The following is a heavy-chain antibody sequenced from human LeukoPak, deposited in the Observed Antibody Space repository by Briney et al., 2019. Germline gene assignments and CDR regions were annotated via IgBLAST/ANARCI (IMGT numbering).Heavy chain of an antibody. V-gene: IGHV3-48*01. Sequence: GGSLRLSCAASGFTFSSYSMNWVRQAPGKGLEWISYITTSGGAKNYADSVKGRFTISRDNSKNTLYLQMNSLRAEDTAVYYCAKDSSSSDYWGQGTLVTVSS. CDR1: GFTFSSYS. CDR2: ITTSGGAK. J-gene: IGHJ4*02. CDR3: AKDSSSSDY. D-gene: IGHD6-6*01.